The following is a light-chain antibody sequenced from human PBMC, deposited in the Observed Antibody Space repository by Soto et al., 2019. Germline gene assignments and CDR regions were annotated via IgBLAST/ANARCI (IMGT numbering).Light chain of an antibody. CDR2: AAS. J-gene: IGKJ3*01. Sequence: DIQMTQSPPSLSASVGDRVTITCRASQGIRNFVAWYQQKPGKAPNLLIYAASTSQSGVPSRFSDSGSGTDFTITINSLQPEDVATYSCEKYSSVPVFGPGTKVEIK. V-gene: IGKV1-27*01. CDR1: QGIRNF. CDR3: EKYSSVPV.